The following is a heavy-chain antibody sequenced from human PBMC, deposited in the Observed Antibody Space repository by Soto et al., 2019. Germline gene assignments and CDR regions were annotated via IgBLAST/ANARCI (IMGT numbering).Heavy chain of an antibody. Sequence: GGSLRLSCAASGFTFVDYGMTWVRQAPGKGLEWVSGINWNGGGTSYADSVKGRFTVSRDNAKNSLYLQMSSLRAEDTALYYCVRDEGFFDYWGQGT. V-gene: IGHV3-20*04. J-gene: IGHJ4*02. CDR1: GFTFVDYG. CDR3: VRDEGFFDY. CDR2: INWNGGGT.